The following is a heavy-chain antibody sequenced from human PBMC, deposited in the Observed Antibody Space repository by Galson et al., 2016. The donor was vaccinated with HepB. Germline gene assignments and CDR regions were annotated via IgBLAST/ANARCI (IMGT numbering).Heavy chain of an antibody. Sequence: SLRLSCAASGFTFSHAWMSWVRQAPGKGLEWVGRVKSRLDGGTTDYDAPVKDRFTISRDDSKNTLYLQMNRLRIEDTAVYYCSPLPTGQQPYYSDYWGQGTLVTVSS. J-gene: IGHJ4*02. CDR3: SPLPTGQQPYYSDY. D-gene: IGHD6-13*01. CDR2: VKSRLDGGTT. V-gene: IGHV3-15*01. CDR1: GFTFSHAW.